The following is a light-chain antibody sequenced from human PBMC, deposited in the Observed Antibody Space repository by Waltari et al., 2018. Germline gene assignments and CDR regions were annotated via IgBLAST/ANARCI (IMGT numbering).Light chain of an antibody. Sequence: QLTQSPSSLSASVGDRVTINCRTSQGISSYLVWYQHKPGKAPKPMIYAASELKSGVPSRFSGSGSGTNFNLTIRSLEPEDFATYYCQQVNTFAPTFGGGTKVDI. CDR3: QQVNTFAPT. V-gene: IGKV1-9*01. CDR2: AAS. J-gene: IGKJ4*01. CDR1: QGISSY.